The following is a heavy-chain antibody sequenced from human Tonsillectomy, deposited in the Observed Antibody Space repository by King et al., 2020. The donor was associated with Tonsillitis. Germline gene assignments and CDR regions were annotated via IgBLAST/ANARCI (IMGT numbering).Heavy chain of an antibody. Sequence: QLVQSGAEVKKPGSSVKVSCKASGGTFSSYAISWVRQAPGQGLEWLVGIIPIFYKRNYAQKFRDRVTISADESTSTVYMEMSSLKSEDAAVYYCARGGMDRNWFDPWGQGTLVTVS. CDR3: ARGGMDRNWFDP. CDR2: IIPIFYKR. J-gene: IGHJ5*02. D-gene: IGHD2-2*03. V-gene: IGHV1-69*12. CDR1: GGTFSSYA.